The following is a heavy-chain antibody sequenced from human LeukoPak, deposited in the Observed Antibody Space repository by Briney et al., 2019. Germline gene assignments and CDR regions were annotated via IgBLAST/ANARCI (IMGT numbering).Heavy chain of an antibody. CDR2: ISXDGSNK. CDR1: GFTFSXYX. D-gene: IGHD1-26*01. J-gene: IGHJ4*02. Sequence: GGXXRXXCAASGFTFSXYXXHWVXQAPGKXXXXXAVISXDGSNKYYADSVKGRFTISRDNSKNTLYLQMNSLRAEDTAVYYCAKDRIRIVGASTYYFDYWGQGTLVTVSS. V-gene: IGHV3-30*18. CDR3: AKDRIRIVGASTYYFDY.